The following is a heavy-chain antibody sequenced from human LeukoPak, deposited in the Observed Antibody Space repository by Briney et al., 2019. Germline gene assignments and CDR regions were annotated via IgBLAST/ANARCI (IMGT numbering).Heavy chain of an antibody. CDR2: IKQDGSEK. J-gene: IGHJ4*02. CDR1: GVTFSNYW. Sequence: PGGSLRLSCVHSGVTFSNYWISWVRQAPGKGLESVANIKQDGSEKYYVDSVKGRFTISRDNAKNSVFLQMKSLRAEDTALYYCASLPYYYDSSGYPTFDYWGQGTLVTVSS. V-gene: IGHV3-7*01. D-gene: IGHD3-22*01. CDR3: ASLPYYYDSSGYPTFDY.